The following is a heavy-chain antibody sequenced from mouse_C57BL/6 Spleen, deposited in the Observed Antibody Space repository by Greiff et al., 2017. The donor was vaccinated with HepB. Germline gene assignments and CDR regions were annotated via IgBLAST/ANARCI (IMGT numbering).Heavy chain of an antibody. CDR2: IYPGDGDT. D-gene: IGHD2-1*01. Sequence: VQRVESGAELVKPGASVKISCKASGYAFSSYWMNWVKQRPGKGLEWIGQIYPGDGDTNYNGKFKGKATLTADKSSSTAYMQLSSLTSEDSAVYFCARHGNYGSYYFDYWGQGTTLTVSS. J-gene: IGHJ2*01. CDR1: GYAFSSYW. V-gene: IGHV1-80*01. CDR3: ARHGNYGSYYFDY.